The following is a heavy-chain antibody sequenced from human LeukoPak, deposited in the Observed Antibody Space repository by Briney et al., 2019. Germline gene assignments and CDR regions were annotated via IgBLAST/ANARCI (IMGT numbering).Heavy chain of an antibody. Sequence: PGESLRLSCAASGFTFTTYTMNWVRQAPGKGLEWISYISSTSSTIEYADSAKGRFTISRDNAKNSLYLQMNSLRDEDTAVYHCARSRGNDYWGQGTLVTVSS. CDR3: ARSRGNDY. CDR1: GFTFTTYT. J-gene: IGHJ4*02. CDR2: ISSTSSTI. V-gene: IGHV3-48*02.